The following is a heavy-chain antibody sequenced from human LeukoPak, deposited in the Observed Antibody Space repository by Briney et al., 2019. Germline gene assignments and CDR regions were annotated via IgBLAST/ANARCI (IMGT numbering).Heavy chain of an antibody. J-gene: IGHJ4*02. D-gene: IGHD1-7*01. CDR1: GYTFTSYG. Sequence: ASVKVSCKASGYTFTSYGISWVRQAPGQGLEWMGWISAYNGNTNYAQKLQGRVTMTTDTSTSTAYMELRSLRSDDTAVYYCARDVRTGLELPDRFDYWGQGTLVTVSS. V-gene: IGHV1-18*01. CDR3: ARDVRTGLELPDRFDY. CDR2: ISAYNGNT.